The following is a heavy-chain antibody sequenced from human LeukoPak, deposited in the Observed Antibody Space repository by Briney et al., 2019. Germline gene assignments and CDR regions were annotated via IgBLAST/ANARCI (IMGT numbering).Heavy chain of an antibody. CDR3: ARGPGRDAYNFVSY. D-gene: IGHD5-24*01. CDR2: IRGSGSTI. V-gene: IGHV3-48*03. Sequence: GGSLRLSCAASGFTFSSYEMNWVRQAPGKGLEWVSYIRGSGSTIYYADSLKGRFTISRDNAKNSLYLQMNSLRAEDTAVYYCARGPGRDAYNFVSYWGQGTLVTVSS. CDR1: GFTFSSYE. J-gene: IGHJ4*02.